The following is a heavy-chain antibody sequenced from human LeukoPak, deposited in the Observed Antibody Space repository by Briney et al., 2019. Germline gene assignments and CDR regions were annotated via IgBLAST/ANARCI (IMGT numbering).Heavy chain of an antibody. D-gene: IGHD2-2*01. CDR2: IYYSGST. V-gene: IGHV4-30-4*01. Sequence: SETLSLTCTVSGGSISSGDYYWSWIRQPPGKGLEWIGYIYYSGSTYYNPSLRSRVTISVDTSKNQFSLKLSSVTAADTAVYYCARDGGYCSSTSCPRYYYGMDVWGQGTTVTVSS. CDR3: ARDGGYCSSTSCPRYYYGMDV. CDR1: GGSISSGDYY. J-gene: IGHJ6*02.